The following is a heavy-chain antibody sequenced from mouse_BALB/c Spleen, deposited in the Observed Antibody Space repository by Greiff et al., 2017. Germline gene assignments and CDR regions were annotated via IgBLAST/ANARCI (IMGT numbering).Heavy chain of an antibody. CDR1: GFSLTSYG. V-gene: IGHV2-3*01. CDR2: IWGDGST. D-gene: IGHD2-10*02. J-gene: IGHJ4*01. CDR3: ARDLVWYYAMDF. Sequence: VMLVESGPGLVAPSQSLSITCTVSGFSLTSYGVSWVRQPPGKGLEWLGVIWGDGSTNYHSALISRLSISKDNSKSQVFLKLNSLQTDDTARYYCARDLVWYYAMDFWGQGTSVTVSS.